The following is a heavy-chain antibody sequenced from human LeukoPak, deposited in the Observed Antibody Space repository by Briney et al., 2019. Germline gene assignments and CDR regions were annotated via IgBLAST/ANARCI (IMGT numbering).Heavy chain of an antibody. CDR1: GFTFSSYD. J-gene: IGHJ4*02. D-gene: IGHD3-22*01. CDR2: IGTAGDT. V-gene: IGHV3-13*01. Sequence: GGSLRLSCAASGFTFSSYDMHWVRQATGKGLEWVSAIGTAGDTYYPGSVKGRFTISRENAKHSLYLQMNSLRAGDTAVYYCARAYPPRYYYDSSGYYLDYWGQGTLVTVSS. CDR3: ARAYPPRYYYDSSGYYLDY.